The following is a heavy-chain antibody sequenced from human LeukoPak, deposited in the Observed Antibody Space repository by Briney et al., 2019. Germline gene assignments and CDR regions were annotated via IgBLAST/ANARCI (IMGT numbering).Heavy chain of an antibody. J-gene: IGHJ4*02. V-gene: IGHV3-48*04. CDR2: ISSSSSTI. Sequence: GGSLRLSCAASGFTFSSYSMNWVRQAPGKGLEWVSYISSSSSTIYYADSVKGRFTISRDNAKNSLYLQINSLRVEDTAVYYCARDKCTSTSCYGPNYLDQRGQGTLVTVSS. CDR3: ARDKCTSTSCYGPNYLDQ. D-gene: IGHD2-2*01. CDR1: GFTFSSYS.